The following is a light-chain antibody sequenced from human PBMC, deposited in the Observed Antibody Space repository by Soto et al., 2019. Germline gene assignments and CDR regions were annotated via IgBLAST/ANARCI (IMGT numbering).Light chain of an antibody. J-gene: IGKJ5*01. CDR3: QQYNSYPT. CDR2: KAS. CDR1: QSISSW. V-gene: IGKV1-5*03. Sequence: DIQMTQSPSTLSASVGDRVTITCRASQSISSWLAWYQQKPGKAPKLLIYKASSLESGVPSRFSGSGPGTEFTLTISSLQPDDFATYYGQQYNSYPTFGQGTRLEIK.